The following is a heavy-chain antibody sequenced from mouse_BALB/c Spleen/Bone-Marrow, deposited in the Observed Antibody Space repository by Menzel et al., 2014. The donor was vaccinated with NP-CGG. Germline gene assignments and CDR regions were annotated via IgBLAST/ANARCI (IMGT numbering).Heavy chain of an antibody. J-gene: IGHJ3*01. D-gene: IGHD1-3*01. CDR1: GYTFTSYW. CDR2: IYPGDGDT. CDR3: ARDVNSPAWFAY. Sequence: VQVVESGAELARPGASVKLSCKASGYTFTSYWMQWVKQRPGQGLEWIGAIYPGDGDTRYTQKFKGKATLTADKSSSPAYMQLSSLASEASAVYYCARDVNSPAWFAYWGQGTLVTVSA. V-gene: IGHV1-87*01.